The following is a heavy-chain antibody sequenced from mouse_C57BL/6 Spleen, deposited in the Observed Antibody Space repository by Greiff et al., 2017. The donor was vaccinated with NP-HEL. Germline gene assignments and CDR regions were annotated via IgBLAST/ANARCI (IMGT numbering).Heavy chain of an antibody. J-gene: IGHJ2*01. V-gene: IGHV14-2*01. Sequence: VQLQQSGAELVKPGASVKLSCTASGFNIKDYYMHWVKQRTEQGLEWIGRIDPEDGDTKYAPKFQGKATLTADTSSNTAYLQLGSLTSEDTAVYYCARLKHCGCSFDYWGQGTTLTVSS. CDR3: ARLKHCGCSFDY. D-gene: IGHD1-3*01. CDR1: GFNIKDYY. CDR2: IDPEDGDT.